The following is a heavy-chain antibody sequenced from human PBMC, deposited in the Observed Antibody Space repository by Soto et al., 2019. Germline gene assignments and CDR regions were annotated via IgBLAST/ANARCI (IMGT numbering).Heavy chain of an antibody. CDR1: GFTFSTYA. V-gene: IGHV3-23*01. CDR2: ISGSGGST. J-gene: IGHJ4*02. D-gene: IGHD3-10*01. CDR3: AKSGKGYFFDY. Sequence: EVHLLESGGGLVQPGGSLRLSCAASGFTFSTYAMSWVRQAPGKGLEWVSAISGSGGSTYYADPVKGRFTISRDNSKYTLYLQMNSLRAEDTAVYYCAKSGKGYFFDYWGQGTLVTVSS.